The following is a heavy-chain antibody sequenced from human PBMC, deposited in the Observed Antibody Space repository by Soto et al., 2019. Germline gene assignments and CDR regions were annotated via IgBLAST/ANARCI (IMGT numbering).Heavy chain of an antibody. J-gene: IGHJ4*02. CDR3: TTDNCRSSTCYLNF. CDR2: IKSKTVGETT. Sequence: PGGSLRLSCAASGIPFSSTYMNWARQAPGKGLEWVGRIKSKTVGETTDYSAPVKGRFALSRDDSKNTVSLQMNSLKSEDTAIYYCTTDNCRSSTCYLNFWGQGALVTVSS. CDR1: GIPFSSTY. D-gene: IGHD2-2*01. V-gene: IGHV3-15*07.